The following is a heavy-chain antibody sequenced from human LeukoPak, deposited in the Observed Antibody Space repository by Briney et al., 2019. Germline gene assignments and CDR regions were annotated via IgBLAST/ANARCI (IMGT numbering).Heavy chain of an antibody. V-gene: IGHV3-23*01. J-gene: IGHJ4*02. D-gene: IGHD6-13*01. CDR1: GFTFSSYA. Sequence: GGPLRLSCTASGFTFSSYAMSWVRQAPGKGLEWVSLVDSGGDTYHADSVKGRFTISRDNSKNTLYLQMNSLRAEDTAVYYCARDRTSRWFGPLDYWGQGTPVTVYS. CDR2: VDSGGDT. CDR3: ARDRTSRWFGPLDY.